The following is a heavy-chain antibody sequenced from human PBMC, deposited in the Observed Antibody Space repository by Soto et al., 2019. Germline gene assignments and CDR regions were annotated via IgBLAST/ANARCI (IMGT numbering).Heavy chain of an antibody. V-gene: IGHV3-30-3*01. CDR3: ARDLVRGVIITGWFDP. D-gene: IGHD3-10*01. CDR2: ISYDGSKK. J-gene: IGHJ5*02. Sequence: QVQLVESGGGVVQPGRSLRLSCAACGFAFSSYVIHWVRQAPGKGLEWVAVISYDGSKKYCADSVKGRFTISRDNSKNTLYLQMNSLRPEDTAVYYCARDLVRGVIITGWFDPWGQGTLVTVAS. CDR1: GFAFSSYV.